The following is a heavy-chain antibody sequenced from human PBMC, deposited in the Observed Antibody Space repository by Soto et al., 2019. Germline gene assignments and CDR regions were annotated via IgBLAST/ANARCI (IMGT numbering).Heavy chain of an antibody. Sequence: GGSLRLSCAASRFSFSTYGMNWVRQAPGKGLEWVAVISYDGSDKYYADSVEGRFTISIDNSKNTLYLQMTSLRAEDTAVYYCATIWDSAYWGQGTLVTVSS. D-gene: IGHD3-16*01. V-gene: IGHV3-30*03. J-gene: IGHJ4*02. CDR1: RFSFSTYG. CDR3: ATIWDSAY. CDR2: ISYDGSDK.